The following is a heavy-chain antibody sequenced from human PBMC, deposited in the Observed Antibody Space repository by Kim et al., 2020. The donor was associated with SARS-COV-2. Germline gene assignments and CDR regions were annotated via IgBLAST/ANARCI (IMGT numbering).Heavy chain of an antibody. V-gene: IGHV3-23*01. Sequence: GGSLRLSCAASGFTFSSYAMSWVRQAPGKGLEWVSAISGSGGSTYYADSVKGRFTISRDNSKNTLYLQMNSLRAEDTAVYYCAKGARGSIVRYDILTGRKVGYYFDYWGQGTLVTVSS. CDR2: ISGSGGST. CDR1: GFTFSSYA. J-gene: IGHJ4*02. D-gene: IGHD3-9*01. CDR3: AKGARGSIVRYDILTGRKVGYYFDY.